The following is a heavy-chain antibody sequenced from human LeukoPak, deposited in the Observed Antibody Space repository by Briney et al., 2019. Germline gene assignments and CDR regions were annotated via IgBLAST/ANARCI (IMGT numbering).Heavy chain of an antibody. CDR3: AKASAMIVVVSKHFDY. V-gene: IGHV3-48*03. Sequence: GGSLRLSCAASGFTFSSYEMNWVRPAPGKGLEWVSYIISSGSTIYYADSVKGRFTISRDNAKNSLYLQMTGLRAEDTAVYYCAKASAMIVVVSKHFDYWGQGTLVTVSS. J-gene: IGHJ4*02. CDR1: GFTFSSYE. D-gene: IGHD3-22*01. CDR2: IISSGSTI.